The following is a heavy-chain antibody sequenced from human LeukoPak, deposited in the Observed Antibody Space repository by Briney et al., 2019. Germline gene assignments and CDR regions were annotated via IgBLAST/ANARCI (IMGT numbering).Heavy chain of an antibody. CDR3: ARGPSLAAAVNPRSGYYYYMDV. CDR1: GGSFSGYY. J-gene: IGHJ6*03. D-gene: IGHD6-13*01. CDR2: IYYSGST. V-gene: IGHV4-59*08. Sequence: SETLSLTCAVYGGSFSGYYWSWIRQPPGKGLEWIGYIYYSGSTNYNPSLKSRVTISVDTSKNQFSLKLSSVTAADTAVYYCARGPSLAAAVNPRSGYYYYMDVWGKGTTVTVSS.